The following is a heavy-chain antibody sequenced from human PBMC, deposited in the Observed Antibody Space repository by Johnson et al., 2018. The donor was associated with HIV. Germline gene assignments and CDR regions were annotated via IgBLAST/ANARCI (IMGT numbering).Heavy chain of an antibody. D-gene: IGHD3-9*01. CDR2: ISYDGSNK. V-gene: IGHV3-30-3*01. CDR3: AKDKPSYYDIWTGYAGHAFDI. J-gene: IGHJ3*02. CDR1: GFTFSSYA. Sequence: QVQLMESGGGVVQPGRSLRLSCAASGFTFSSYAMHWVRQAPGKGLEWVAVISYDGSNKYYADSVKGRFTISRDNSKNTLYLQMNSLRAEDTAVYYCAKDKPSYYDIWTGYAGHAFDIWGQGTMVTVSS.